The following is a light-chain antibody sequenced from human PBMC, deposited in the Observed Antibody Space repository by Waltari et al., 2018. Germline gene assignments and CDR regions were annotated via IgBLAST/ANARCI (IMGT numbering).Light chain of an antibody. Sequence: SSELTQDHAVSVALGPTVRIPCHGASRRSYYASWYQQKPGQAPVLVIYGKNNRPSGIPDRFSGSSSGNTASLTITGAQAEDEADYYCNSRDSSGNHVVFGGGTKLTVL. V-gene: IGLV3-19*01. CDR1: SRRSYY. CDR2: GKN. CDR3: NSRDSSGNHVV. J-gene: IGLJ2*01.